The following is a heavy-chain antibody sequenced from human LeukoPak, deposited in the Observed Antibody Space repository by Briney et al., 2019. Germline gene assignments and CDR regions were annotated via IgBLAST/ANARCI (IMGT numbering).Heavy chain of an antibody. D-gene: IGHD2-2*02. CDR3: ARRESNSWYNY. CDR1: GGSISSGDYY. V-gene: IGHV4-30-4*01. CDR2: IYYSGST. Sequence: PSETLSLTCTVSGGSISSGDYYWSWIRQPPGKGLEWIGYIYYSGSTYYNPSLKSRVTISVDTSKNQFSLKLTSVTAADTAVYYCARRESNSWYNYWGQGTLVTVSS. J-gene: IGHJ4*02.